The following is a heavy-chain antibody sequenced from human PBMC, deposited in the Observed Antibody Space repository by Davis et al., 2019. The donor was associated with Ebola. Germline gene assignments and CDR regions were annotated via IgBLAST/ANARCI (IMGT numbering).Heavy chain of an antibody. V-gene: IGHV3-9*01. Sequence: PGGSLRLPCAASGFTFDDYAMHWVRQAPGKGLEWVSGISWNSGSIGYADSVKGRFTISRDNAKNSLYLQMNSLRAEDTALYYCARERVPAAFDYWGQGTLVTVSS. CDR3: ARERVPAAFDY. CDR2: ISWNSGSI. D-gene: IGHD2-2*01. CDR1: GFTFDDYA. J-gene: IGHJ4*02.